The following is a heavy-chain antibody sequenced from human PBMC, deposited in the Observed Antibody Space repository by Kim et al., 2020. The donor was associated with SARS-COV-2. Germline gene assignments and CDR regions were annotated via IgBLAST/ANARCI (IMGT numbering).Heavy chain of an antibody. Sequence: GGSLRLSCAASGFTFSSYAMSWVRQAPGKGLEWVSAISGSGGSTYYADSVKGRFTISRDNSKNTLYLQMNSLRAEDTAVYYCAKDQRVEMATIGRYFDYWGQGTLVTVSS. CDR2: ISGSGGST. D-gene: IGHD5-12*01. V-gene: IGHV3-23*01. CDR1: GFTFSSYA. CDR3: AKDQRVEMATIGRYFDY. J-gene: IGHJ4*02.